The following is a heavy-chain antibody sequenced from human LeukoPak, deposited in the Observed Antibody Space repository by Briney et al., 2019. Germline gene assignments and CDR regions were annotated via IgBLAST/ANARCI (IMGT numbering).Heavy chain of an antibody. CDR2: VSRSGSAT. D-gene: IGHD7-27*01. CDR1: GFTFSSYS. J-gene: IGHJ4*02. CDR3: ARDVNWAFDS. V-gene: IGHV3-48*01. Sequence: GGSLRPSCAASGFTFSSYSMNWVRQAPGKGLEWLSYVSRSGSATYYADSVKGRFTIFRDDAKNSLYLQMNSLRAEDTAVYYCARDVNWAFDSWGQGTLVTVSS.